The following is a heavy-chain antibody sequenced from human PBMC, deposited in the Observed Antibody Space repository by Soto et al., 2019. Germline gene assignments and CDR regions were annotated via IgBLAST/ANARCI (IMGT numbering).Heavy chain of an antibody. D-gene: IGHD6-19*01. CDR2: INPNSGGT. J-gene: IGHJ5*02. CDR1: GYTFTGYY. V-gene: IGHV1-2*02. CDR3: ASSAVAYNWFDP. Sequence: ASVKVSCKASGYTFTGYYMHWVRQAPGQGLEWMGWINPNSGGTNYAQKFQGRVTMTRDTSISTAYMELSRLRSDDTAVYCCASSAVAYNWFDPWGQGTLVTVSS.